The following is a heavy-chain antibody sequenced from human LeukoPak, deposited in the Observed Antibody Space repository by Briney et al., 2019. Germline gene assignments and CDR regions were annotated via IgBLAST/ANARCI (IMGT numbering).Heavy chain of an antibody. D-gene: IGHD6-19*01. CDR2: ISSSGSTI. J-gene: IGHJ4*02. V-gene: IGHV3-48*01. CDR1: GFTFSSYS. CDR3: ARGLRLAVAGILTN. Sequence: GGSLRLSCAASGFTFSSYSMNWVRQAPGKGLEWVSYISSSGSTIYYADSVKGRFTISRDNAKNSLYLQMNSLRAEDTAVYYCARGLRLAVAGILTNWGQGTLVTVSS.